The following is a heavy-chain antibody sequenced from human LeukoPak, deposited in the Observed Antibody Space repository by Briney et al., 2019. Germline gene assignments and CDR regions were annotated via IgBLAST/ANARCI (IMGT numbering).Heavy chain of an antibody. V-gene: IGHV1-8*01. D-gene: IGHD3-10*01. CDR1: GDTFTIYD. Sequence: ASVKVSCKASGDTFTIYDINCVRQATGQGLEWMGWMNPNSGNTGYAQKFQGRVTMTRNTSISTAYMELSSLRSEDTAVYYCARGPPRGSGANWFDPWGQGTLVTVSS. CDR2: MNPNSGNT. CDR3: ARGPPRGSGANWFDP. J-gene: IGHJ5*02.